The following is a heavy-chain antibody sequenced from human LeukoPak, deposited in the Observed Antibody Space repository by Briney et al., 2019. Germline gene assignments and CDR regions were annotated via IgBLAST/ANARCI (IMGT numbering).Heavy chain of an antibody. V-gene: IGHV3-9*01. CDR1: GFTFDDYA. J-gene: IGHJ4*02. CDR3: ARGEQDMATMSIDY. D-gene: IGHD5-24*01. Sequence: PGGSLRLSCAASGFTFDDYAMHWVRQVPGKGLEWVSGISWNSGIIGYADSVKGRFTISRDNAKDSLFLQMNSLRAEDTAVYYCARGEQDMATMSIDYWGQGTLVTVSS. CDR2: ISWNSGII.